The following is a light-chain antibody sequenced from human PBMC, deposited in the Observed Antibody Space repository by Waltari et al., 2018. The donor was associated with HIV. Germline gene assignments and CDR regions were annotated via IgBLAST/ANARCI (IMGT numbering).Light chain of an antibody. CDR1: QSTSSY. V-gene: IGKV3-20*01. CDR2: DAS. J-gene: IGKJ4*01. CDR3: QQSGSSPLT. Sequence: EIVLTQSPGTLSLSPGERATLSCRASQSTSSYLAWYQQKPGQAPRLLIHDASIRATGIPDRFSGSGSGTDFTLTISRLEPEDFAVYYCQQSGSSPLTFGGGTKVE.